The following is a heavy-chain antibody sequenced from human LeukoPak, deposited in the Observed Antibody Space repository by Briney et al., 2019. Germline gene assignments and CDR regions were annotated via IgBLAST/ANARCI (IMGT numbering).Heavy chain of an antibody. CDR2: IYYSGST. V-gene: IGHV4-39*01. CDR1: GGSISSSSYY. Sequence: ASETLSLTCTVSGGSISSSSYYWGWIRQPPGKGLEWSGCIYYSGSTYYHPSLKSRVTISVDTSKNQFSLKLTSVTAADTALYDCARLVATIRDLDYWGQGTLVTVSS. J-gene: IGHJ4*02. CDR3: ARLVATIRDLDY. D-gene: IGHD5-12*01.